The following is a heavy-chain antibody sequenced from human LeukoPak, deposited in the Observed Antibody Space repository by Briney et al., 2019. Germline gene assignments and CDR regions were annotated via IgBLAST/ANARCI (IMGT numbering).Heavy chain of an antibody. Sequence: SETLSLTCAVYGGSFSSYYWSWIRQPAGKGLEWIGRIYTSGSTNYNPSLKSRVTMSVDTSKNQFSLKLSSVTAADTAVYYCARESGNYDFWSGYSYYYGMDVWGQGTTVTVSS. CDR1: GGSFSSYY. D-gene: IGHD3-3*01. V-gene: IGHV4-4*07. CDR3: ARESGNYDFWSGYSYYYGMDV. J-gene: IGHJ6*02. CDR2: IYTSGST.